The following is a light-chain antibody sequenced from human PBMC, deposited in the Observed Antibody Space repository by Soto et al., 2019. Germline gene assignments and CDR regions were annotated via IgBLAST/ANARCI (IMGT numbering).Light chain of an antibody. CDR2: AAS. J-gene: IGKJ1*01. CDR1: QGISSY. V-gene: IGKV1-8*01. CDR3: QQDYSYPPT. Sequence: AIRMTQSPSSLSASTGDRVTITCRASQGISSYLAWYQQKPGKAPNLLIYAASTLQSGVPSRFRGSGCGTDFTLTICCLQSEDCAPYYCQQDYSYPPTFSPGTKVEIK.